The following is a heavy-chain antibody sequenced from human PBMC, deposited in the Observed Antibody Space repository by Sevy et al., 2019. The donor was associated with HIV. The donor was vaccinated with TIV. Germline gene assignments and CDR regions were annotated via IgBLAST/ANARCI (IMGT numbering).Heavy chain of an antibody. Sequence: GGSLRLSCAASGFTFDDYAMHWVRQAPGKGLEWVSGISWNSGSIGYADSVKGRFTISRDNAKNSLYLQMNSLRAEDTALYYCGKDGSRGMDVWGQGTTVTVSS. CDR2: ISWNSGSI. CDR1: GFTFDDYA. D-gene: IGHD3-10*01. CDR3: GKDGSRGMDV. J-gene: IGHJ6*02. V-gene: IGHV3-9*01.